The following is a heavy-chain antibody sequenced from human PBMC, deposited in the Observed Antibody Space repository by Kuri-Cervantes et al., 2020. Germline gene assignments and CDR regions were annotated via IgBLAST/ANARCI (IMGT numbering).Heavy chain of an antibody. J-gene: IGHJ4*02. CDR3: AKSDATTYYDFWSGYYSGFDY. D-gene: IGHD3-3*01. V-gene: IGHV3-23*01. CDR2: ISGSGGST. CDR1: GFTFSSYA. Sequence: LSLTCAASGFTFSSYAMSWVRQAPGKGLEWVSAISGSGGSTYYADSVKGRFTISRDNSKNTLYLQMNSLRAEDTAVYYCAKSDATTYYDFWSGYYSGFDYWGQGTLVTVSS.